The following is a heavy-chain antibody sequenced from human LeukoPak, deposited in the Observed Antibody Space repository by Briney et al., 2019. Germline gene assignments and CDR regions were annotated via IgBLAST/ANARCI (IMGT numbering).Heavy chain of an antibody. Sequence: GGSLRLSCAASGFTFSNACMTWVRQAPGKGLEWVGHIKSKTDGGTTDFAAPVKGRFTISRDDSKNTLFLQMNSLKTEDTAVYYCTTGTWVQLWLPDYWSQGTLVTVSS. CDR3: TTGTWVQLWLPDY. D-gene: IGHD5-18*01. V-gene: IGHV3-15*01. CDR2: IKSKTDGGTT. CDR1: GFTFSNAC. J-gene: IGHJ4*02.